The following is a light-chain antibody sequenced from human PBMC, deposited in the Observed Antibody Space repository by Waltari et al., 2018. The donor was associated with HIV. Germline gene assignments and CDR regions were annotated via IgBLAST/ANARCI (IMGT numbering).Light chain of an antibody. V-gene: IGKV1-5*03. Sequence: DIQMTQSPSTLSASVGDRVTITCRASHSVSSRVAWYQQKPGKAPKLLIYGASSLKSAVPSRFSGSGSGTEFTLTISGLQPDDFATYYCQQYRYFPWTFGQGTKVDI. CDR2: GAS. J-gene: IGKJ1*01. CDR3: QQYRYFPWT. CDR1: HSVSSR.